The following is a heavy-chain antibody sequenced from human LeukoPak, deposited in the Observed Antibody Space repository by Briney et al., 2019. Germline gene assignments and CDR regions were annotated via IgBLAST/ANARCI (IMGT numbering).Heavy chain of an antibody. D-gene: IGHD6-6*01. V-gene: IGHV3-23*01. J-gene: IGHJ4*02. CDR1: GFTFTSYT. CDR3: ATDLYSSSTDY. CDR2: INNSGGFT. Sequence: GGSLRLSCAASGFTFTSYTMTWVRQAPGKGLEWISVINNSGGFTYYANSVKGRFTISRDNSKNTLYLQMNGLRAEDTAIYYCATDLYSSSTDYWGQGILVTASS.